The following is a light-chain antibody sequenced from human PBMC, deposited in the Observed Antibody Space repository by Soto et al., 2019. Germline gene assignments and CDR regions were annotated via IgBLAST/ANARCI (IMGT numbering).Light chain of an antibody. Sequence: EIVLTQSPGTLYLSPGERATLSCRASQSITSKFVAWYQQRPGQPPRLLIYAASTRATGIPDRFNGSGAETDFTLTISRLEPEGFAVYYCQQYCGSPTLAFGGGTKVEI. CDR1: QSITSKF. CDR2: AAS. V-gene: IGKV3-20*01. CDR3: QQYCGSPTLA. J-gene: IGKJ4*01.